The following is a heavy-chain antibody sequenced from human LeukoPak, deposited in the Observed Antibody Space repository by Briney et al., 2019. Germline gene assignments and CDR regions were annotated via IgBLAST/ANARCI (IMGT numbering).Heavy chain of an antibody. J-gene: IGHJ4*02. Sequence: SETLSLTCTVSGGSISSYYLSWIRQPPGKGLEWIGYIYYTGSPSYNPSLKSRVTISVDTSKNHFSLKLSSVTAADTAVYYCARDRSIWGFWGQGTLVTVSS. D-gene: IGHD3-16*01. CDR1: GGSISSYY. CDR2: IYYTGSP. CDR3: ARDRSIWGF. V-gene: IGHV4-59*01.